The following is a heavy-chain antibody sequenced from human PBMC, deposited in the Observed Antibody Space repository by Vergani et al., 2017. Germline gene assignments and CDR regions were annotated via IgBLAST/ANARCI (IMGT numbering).Heavy chain of an antibody. J-gene: IGHJ4*02. Sequence: QVQLQESGPGLVKPSQTLSLTCTVSGGSISSGSYYWSWIRQPAGKRLEWIGRIYTSGTTNYNPSFKSRVTMSVDTSKNQFSLKLSSVTAADTAVYYCASQGYYFDYWGQGTLVTVSS. CDR3: ASQGYYFDY. V-gene: IGHV4-61*02. CDR1: GGSISSGSYY. CDR2: IYTSGTT.